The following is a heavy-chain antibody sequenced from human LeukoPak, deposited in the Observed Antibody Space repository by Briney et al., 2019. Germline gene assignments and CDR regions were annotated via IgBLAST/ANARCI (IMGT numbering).Heavy chain of an antibody. J-gene: IGHJ4*01. Sequence: GGSLRLSCAASGFTFSRYAMSWVRQAPGKGLEWVSAISGSGGSTYYADSVKGRFTFSRDNSKKTLYLQMNSRRAEDTAVYYCANVRRTGDLDYWGPGNLVTVSS. CDR1: GFTFSRYA. CDR2: ISGSGGST. D-gene: IGHD7-27*01. CDR3: ANVRRTGDLDY. V-gene: IGHV3-23*01.